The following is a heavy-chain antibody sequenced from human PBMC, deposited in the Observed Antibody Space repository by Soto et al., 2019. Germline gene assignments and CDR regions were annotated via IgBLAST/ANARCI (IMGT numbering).Heavy chain of an antibody. CDR2: INPSGGST. V-gene: IGHV1-46*01. CDR1: RCTFISYY. J-gene: IGHJ6*01. Sequence: AAVKVSCKSSRCTFISYYRHWVRQAPGQGLEWMGIINPSGGSTSYAQKFQGRVTMTRDTSTSTVYMELSSLRSEDTAVYYCAREEDSGYDSTSYYYYYGMDVWGQGTTVTVSS. CDR3: AREEDSGYDSTSYYYYYGMDV. D-gene: IGHD5-12*01.